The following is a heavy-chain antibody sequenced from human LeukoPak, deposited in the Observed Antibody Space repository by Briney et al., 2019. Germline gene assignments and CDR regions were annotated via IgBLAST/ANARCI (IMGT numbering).Heavy chain of an antibody. CDR1: GGSISSSSYY. CDR2: IYYSGST. CDR3: ARDPPVGSSSWYG. V-gene: IGHV4-39*07. Sequence: PSETLSLTCTVSGGSISSSSYYWGWIRQPPGKGREGIVSIYYSGSTYYNPSLKSGVTISVDTSKSQFSLKLSSVTAADTAVYYCARDPPVGSSSWYGWGQGTLVTVSS. J-gene: IGHJ4*02. D-gene: IGHD6-13*01.